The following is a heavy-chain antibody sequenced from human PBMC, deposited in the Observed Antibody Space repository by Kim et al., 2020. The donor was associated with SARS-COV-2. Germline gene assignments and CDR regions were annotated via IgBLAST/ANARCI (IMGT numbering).Heavy chain of an antibody. CDR1: GYTFTSYA. V-gene: IGHV1-3*01. D-gene: IGHD6-6*01. J-gene: IGHJ6*03. CDR3: ARETYSSSSAYYYYYMDV. Sequence: ASVKVSCKASGYTFTSYAMHWVRQAPGQRLEWMGWINAGNGNTKYSQKFQGRVTITRDTSASTAYMELSSLRSEDTAVYYCARETYSSSSAYYYYYMDVWGKGTTVTVSS. CDR2: INAGNGNT.